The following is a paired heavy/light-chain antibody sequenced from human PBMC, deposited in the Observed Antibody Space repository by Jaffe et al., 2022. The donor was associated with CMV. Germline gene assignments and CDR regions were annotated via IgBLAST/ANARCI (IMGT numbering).Heavy chain of an antibody. D-gene: IGHD3-3*01. Sequence: QLQLQESGPGLVKPSETLSLTCTVSGVSISSSSYYWGWIRQPPGKGLEWIGSIHYSGSTYHNPSLKSRVTISVDTSKNQFSLDLSSVAAADTAVYYCARHRSASIFGVLDYWGQGSLVTVSS. CDR1: GVSISSSSYY. CDR2: IHYSGST. CDR3: ARHRSASIFGVLDY. J-gene: IGHJ4*02. V-gene: IGHV4-39*01.
Light chain of an antibody. CDR2: NNN. Sequence: QSVLTQPPSASGTPGQRVTISCSGSSSNIGSNAVNWYQQLPGTAPKLLIYNNNQRPSGVPGRFSVFKSGTSPSLAISGLQSEDEADYYCATWDDSLHGWVFGGGTKLTVL. CDR3: ATWDDSLHGWV. J-gene: IGLJ3*02. V-gene: IGLV1-44*01. CDR1: SSNIGSNA.